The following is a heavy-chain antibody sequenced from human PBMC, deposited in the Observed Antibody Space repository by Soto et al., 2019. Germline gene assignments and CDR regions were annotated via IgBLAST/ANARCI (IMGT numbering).Heavy chain of an antibody. CDR1: GGSISSYY. D-gene: IGHD3-10*01. Sequence: SETLSLTCTVSGGSISSYYWSWIRQPAGKGLEWIGRIYTSGSTNYNPSLKSRVTMSVDTSKNQFSLKLSSVTAADTAVYYCARSRINHYYYGSGSYNWLDTWGQGTLVTVSS. CDR2: IYTSGST. V-gene: IGHV4-4*07. J-gene: IGHJ5*02. CDR3: ARSRINHYYYGSGSYNWLDT.